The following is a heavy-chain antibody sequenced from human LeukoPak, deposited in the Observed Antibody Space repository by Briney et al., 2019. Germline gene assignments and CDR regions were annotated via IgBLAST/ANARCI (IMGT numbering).Heavy chain of an antibody. J-gene: IGHJ6*02. D-gene: IGHD3-10*01. V-gene: IGHV1-46*01. Sequence: ASVKVSCKASGYSFTSNYIHWVRQAPGQGLEWMGMIYPRDGSTSYAQKFQGRVTMTRDTSTSTVYMELSSLRSEDTAVYYCARDSGSFHYDMDVWGQGTTVIVSS. CDR1: GYSFTSNY. CDR2: IYPRDGST. CDR3: ARDSGSFHYDMDV.